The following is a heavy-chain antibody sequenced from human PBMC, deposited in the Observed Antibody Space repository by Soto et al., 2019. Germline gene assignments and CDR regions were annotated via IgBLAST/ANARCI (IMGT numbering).Heavy chain of an antibody. CDR3: AREDGSCTRGTCHSGGWLEP. V-gene: IGHV1-18*01. D-gene: IGHD2-8*02. Sequence: QGQLVQSGGEVKKPGASVKISCKTSGYTFTTYGVSWVRQAPGQGLEWMGWINPYNGYTNYAQRLQGRVTLTTDTSTNTAYMELRSLRSDDTALYYCAREDGSCTRGTCHSGGWLEPWGQGTLVTVSS. CDR2: INPYNGYT. J-gene: IGHJ5*02. CDR1: GYTFTTYG.